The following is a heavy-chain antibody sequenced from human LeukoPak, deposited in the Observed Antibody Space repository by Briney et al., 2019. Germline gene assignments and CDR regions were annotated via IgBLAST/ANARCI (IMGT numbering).Heavy chain of an antibody. CDR2: ISSTGSYI. CDR1: GFTFSTYS. V-gene: IGHV3-21*01. Sequence: PGGSLRLSCAASGFTFSTYSMNWVRQAPGKGLEWVSSISSTGSYIYYADSVKGRFTVSRDNAKNSLYLQMNSLRGEDTAVYYCARSYQLLIAVLTDWGQGTLVTVSS. CDR3: ARSYQLLIAVLTD. J-gene: IGHJ4*02. D-gene: IGHD2-2*01.